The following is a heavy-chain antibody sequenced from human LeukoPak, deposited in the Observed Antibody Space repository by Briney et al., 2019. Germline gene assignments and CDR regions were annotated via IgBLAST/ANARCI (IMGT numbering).Heavy chain of an antibody. Sequence: GGSLRLSCAASGFTFSSYGMHWVRQAPGKGLEWVAVISYDGSNKYYADSVKGRFTISRDNSKNTLYLQMNSLRAEDTAVYYCAKDRGLIVGAITGYFDFWGQGTLVTVSS. J-gene: IGHJ4*02. CDR1: GFTFSSYG. CDR3: AKDRGLIVGAITGYFDF. CDR2: ISYDGSNK. V-gene: IGHV3-30*18. D-gene: IGHD1-26*01.